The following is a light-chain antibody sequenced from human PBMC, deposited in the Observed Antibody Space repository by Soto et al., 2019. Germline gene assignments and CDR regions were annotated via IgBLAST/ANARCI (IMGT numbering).Light chain of an antibody. V-gene: IGKV3-20*01. CDR2: GTS. CDR1: QSVSSSS. CDR3: QQYGSSGT. Sequence: ETLITQSPATLSVSPGERVTLSCRASQSVSSSSLAWYQHKPGQAPRLLIYGTSSRATGIPDRFSGSGSGTDFTLTISRLEPEDFAVYYCQQYGSSGTFGQGARLAI. J-gene: IGKJ5*01.